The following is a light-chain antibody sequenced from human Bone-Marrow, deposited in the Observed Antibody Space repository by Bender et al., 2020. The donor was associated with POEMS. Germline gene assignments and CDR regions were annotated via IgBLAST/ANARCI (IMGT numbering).Light chain of an antibody. CDR1: SLRIYY. V-gene: IGLV3-19*01. CDR2: SKN. Sequence: SSELTQDPAVSVALGQTVRITCQGDSLRIYYASWYHQKPGQAPVLVIYSKNNQPSGIPDRFSGSGSGDTASLTITGAQAEDEADYYCKSRDTTGNLLVFGGGTKLTVL. J-gene: IGLJ3*02. CDR3: KSRDTTGNLLV.